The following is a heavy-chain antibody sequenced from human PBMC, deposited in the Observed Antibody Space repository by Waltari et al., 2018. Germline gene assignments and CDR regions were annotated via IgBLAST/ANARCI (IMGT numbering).Heavy chain of an antibody. D-gene: IGHD5-18*01. J-gene: IGHJ6*03. CDR3: ARARRDTAMVTLLRYYYYMDV. CDR2: IYTSGST. Sequence: QVQLQESGPGLVKPSETLSLTCTVSGGSISSYYWSWIRQPAGKGLEWIGRIYTSGSTNYNPSLKSRVTMSVDTSKNQFSLKLSSVTAADTAVYYCARARRDTAMVTLLRYYYYMDVWGKGTTVTVSS. V-gene: IGHV4-4*07. CDR1: GGSISSYY.